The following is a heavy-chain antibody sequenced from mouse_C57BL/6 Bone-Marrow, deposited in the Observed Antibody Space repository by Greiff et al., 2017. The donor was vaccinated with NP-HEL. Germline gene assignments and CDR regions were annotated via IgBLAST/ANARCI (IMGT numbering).Heavy chain of an antibody. V-gene: IGHV1-5*01. J-gene: IGHJ2*01. CDR2: IYPGNSDT. Sequence: VQLQQSGTVLARPGASVKMSCKTSGYTFTSYWMHWVKQRPGQGLEWIGAIYPGNSDTSYNQKFKGKAKLTAVTSASTAYMELSSLTNEESAVYYCTSRDLLWYLDYGGQGNTLTVSS. D-gene: IGHD2-10*01. CDR1: GYTFTSYW. CDR3: TSRDLLWYLDY.